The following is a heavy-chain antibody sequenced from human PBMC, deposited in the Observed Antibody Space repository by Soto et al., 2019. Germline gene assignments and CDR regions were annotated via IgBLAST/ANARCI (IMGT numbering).Heavy chain of an antibody. Sequence: QVQLVQSGADVKKPGASVKVSCKASGYTFTSYYMHWVRQAPGQGLEWMGIINPSGGSTSYAQKFQGRVTMTRDTSTSTVYMELSSLRSEDTAVYYCARDFHDILTGYYYYGMDVWGQGTTVTVSS. CDR2: INPSGGST. J-gene: IGHJ6*02. CDR3: ARDFHDILTGYYYYGMDV. V-gene: IGHV1-46*01. CDR1: GYTFTSYY. D-gene: IGHD3-9*01.